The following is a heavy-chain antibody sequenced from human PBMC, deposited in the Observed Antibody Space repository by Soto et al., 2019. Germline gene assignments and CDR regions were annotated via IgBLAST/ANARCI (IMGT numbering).Heavy chain of an antibody. CDR3: AKDQLYIRGVIHNWFDP. CDR2: ISDTAHRI. CDR1: GFSFGSNS. J-gene: IGHJ5*02. V-gene: IGHV3-23*01. D-gene: IGHD3-10*02. Sequence: GGSLRLSCSASGFSFGSNSMAWVRQAPGKGLEWVASISDTAHRIFHADSVKGRFTISRDNSRNRLYLQMNSLRAEDTALYYCAKDQLYIRGVIHNWFDPWGQGTLVTVSS.